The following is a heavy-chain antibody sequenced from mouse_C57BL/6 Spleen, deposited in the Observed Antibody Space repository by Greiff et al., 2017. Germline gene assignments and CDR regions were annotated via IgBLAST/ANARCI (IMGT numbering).Heavy chain of an antibody. J-gene: IGHJ2*01. Sequence: QVQLQQPGAELVKPGASVKMSCKASGYTFTSYWITWVKQRPGQGLEWIGDIYPGSGSTNYNEKFKSKATLTVDTSSSTAYMQLSSLTSEDSAVYYCASSDGYYPYFDSWGPGTTLTVSS. CDR1: GYTFTSYW. D-gene: IGHD2-3*01. CDR3: ASSDGYYPYFDS. CDR2: IYPGSGST. V-gene: IGHV1-55*01.